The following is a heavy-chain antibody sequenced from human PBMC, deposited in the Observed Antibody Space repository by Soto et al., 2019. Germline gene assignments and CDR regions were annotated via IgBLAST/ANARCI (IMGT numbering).Heavy chain of an antibody. CDR3: SRLGAGLDY. Sequence: PGDSLKISCKGSGYTFGTSWIAWVRQMPGKGLEWMGIIFPSDSDTRYSPSFQGQVSISADKSISTAYLQWSSLKASDTAMYYCSRLGAGLDYWGQGTQVTVS. CDR1: GYTFGTSW. CDR2: IFPSDSDT. V-gene: IGHV5-51*01. D-gene: IGHD3-10*01. J-gene: IGHJ4*02.